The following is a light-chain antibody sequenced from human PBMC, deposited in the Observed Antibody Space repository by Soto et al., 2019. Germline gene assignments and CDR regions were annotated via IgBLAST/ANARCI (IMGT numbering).Light chain of an antibody. CDR3: TSYTGSRTLV. J-gene: IGLJ2*01. CDR2: DVS. CDR1: SSDVGTYNY. V-gene: IGLV2-14*01. Sequence: QSALTQPASVSGSPGQSITISCTGTSSDVGTYNYVSWYQQHAGKVPKLMIYDVSNRPSGVSDRFSGSESGNTASLTISGLQAEDEADYYCTSYTGSRTLVFGGGTKLTVL.